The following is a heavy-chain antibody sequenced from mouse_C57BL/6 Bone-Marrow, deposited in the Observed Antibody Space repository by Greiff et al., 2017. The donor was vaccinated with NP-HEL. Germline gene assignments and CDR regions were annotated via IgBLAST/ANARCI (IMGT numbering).Heavy chain of an antibody. J-gene: IGHJ3*01. V-gene: IGHV1-82*01. D-gene: IGHD2-4*01. Sequence: VQRVESGPELVKPGASVKISCKASGYAFSSSWMNWVKQRPGKGLEWIGRIYPGDGDTNYNGKFKGKATLTADKSSSTAYMQLSSLTSEDSAVYFCAREGYDYDLYWGQGTLVTVSA. CDR2: IYPGDGDT. CDR1: GYAFSSSW. CDR3: AREGYDYDLY.